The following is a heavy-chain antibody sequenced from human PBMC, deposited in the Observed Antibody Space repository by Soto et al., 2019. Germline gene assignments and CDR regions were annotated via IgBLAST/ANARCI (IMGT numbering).Heavy chain of an antibody. Sequence: QVQLVQSGAEVKKPGSSVTVSCKASGGTFSSYTISWVRQAPGQGLEWMGGIIPIFGTANYAQKFQRRGTITADESTSTAYMELSSLRSEETAVYYCARGNHRWLQLWYFDLWGRGTLVTVSS. CDR3: ARGNHRWLQLWYFDL. V-gene: IGHV1-69*12. J-gene: IGHJ2*01. CDR1: GGTFSSYT. D-gene: IGHD5-12*01. CDR2: IIPIFGTA.